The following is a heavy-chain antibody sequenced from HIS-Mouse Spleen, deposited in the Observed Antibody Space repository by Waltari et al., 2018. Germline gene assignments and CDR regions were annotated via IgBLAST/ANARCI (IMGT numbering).Heavy chain of an antibody. V-gene: IGHV1-18*01. Sequence: QVQLVQSGAEVKKPGASVKVSCKASGYTFTSYGISWVRQAPGQGLEWMGWISAYNGNTNYARKPQGRVTMTTDTPKGTAYMGRRSLRPEDPAVYYCGRGYDFWGGSNAFDIWGKGQWSPSLQ. J-gene: IGHJ3*02. CDR3: GRGYDFWGGSNAFDI. D-gene: IGHD3-3*01. CDR2: ISAYNGNT. CDR1: GYTFTSYG.